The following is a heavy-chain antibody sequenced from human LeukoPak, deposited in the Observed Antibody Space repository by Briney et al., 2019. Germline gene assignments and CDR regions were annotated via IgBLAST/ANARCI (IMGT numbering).Heavy chain of an antibody. V-gene: IGHV3-21*01. D-gene: IGHD3-3*01. CDR1: GFMFSSYA. CDR3: ARDLDFWSGSTKQKFDY. CDR2: ISSSSSYI. Sequence: GGFLRLSCAASGFMFSSYAMNWVRQAPGKGLEWVSSISSSSSYIYYADSVKGRFTISRDNAKNSLYLQMNSLRAEDTAVYYCARDLDFWSGSTKQKFDYWGQGTLVTVSS. J-gene: IGHJ4*02.